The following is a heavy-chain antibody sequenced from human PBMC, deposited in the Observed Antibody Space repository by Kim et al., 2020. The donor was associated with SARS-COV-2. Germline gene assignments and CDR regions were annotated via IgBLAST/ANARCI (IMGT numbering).Heavy chain of an antibody. J-gene: IGHJ6*02. CDR1: GGSISSSSYY. CDR2: IYYSGST. CDR3: ARGLCSGGSCYSPLHGMSV. Sequence: SETLSLTCTVSGGSISSSSYYWSWIHQHPGKGLEWIGYIYYSGSTYYNPSLKSRVTISVDTSKNQFSLKLSSVTAADTAVYYCARGLCSGGSCYSPLHGMSVRGQGTTVTVSS. D-gene: IGHD2-15*01. V-gene: IGHV4-31*03.